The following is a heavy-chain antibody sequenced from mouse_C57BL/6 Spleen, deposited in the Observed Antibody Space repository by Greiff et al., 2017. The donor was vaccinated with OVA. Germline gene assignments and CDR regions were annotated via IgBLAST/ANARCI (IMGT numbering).Heavy chain of an antibody. J-gene: IGHJ1*03. CDR2: IYPGSGNT. Sequence: QVQLQQSGAELVRPGASVKLSCKASGYTFTDYYINWVKQRPGQGLEWIARIYPGSGNTYYNEKFKGKATLTAEKSSSTAYMQLSSLTSEDSAVYFCARGYYGNYHWYFDVWGTGTTVTVSS. V-gene: IGHV1-76*01. D-gene: IGHD2-1*01. CDR3: ARGYYGNYHWYFDV. CDR1: GYTFTDYY.